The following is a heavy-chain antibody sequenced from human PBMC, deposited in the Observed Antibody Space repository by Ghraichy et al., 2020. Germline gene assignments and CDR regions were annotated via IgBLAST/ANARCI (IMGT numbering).Heavy chain of an antibody. Sequence: ESLNISCSVSGGSLISTSYYRAWIRQAPGKGLEWVGSMYYDGITYFNPSLKSRATISADPAKNQFSLKVTSVTAADTAVYYCARAVAGAASYHDYWGQGTLVTVSS. CDR1: GGSLISTSYY. CDR3: ARAVAGAASYHDY. V-gene: IGHV4-39*01. J-gene: IGHJ4*02. D-gene: IGHD6-19*01. CDR2: MYYDGIT.